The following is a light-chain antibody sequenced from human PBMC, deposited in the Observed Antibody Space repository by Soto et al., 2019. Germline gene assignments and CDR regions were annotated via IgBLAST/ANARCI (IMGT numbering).Light chain of an antibody. CDR3: QQYDTYQGT. V-gene: IGKV1-5*03. Sequence: DLPMTQSPSTLSASVGDRVTITCRASQSISSKLAWYQQKVGKAPKLLIYKASNLENGVPSRFSGSGSGTEFTLTISSLQPDDFATYYCQQYDTYQGTFGQGTKVEIK. J-gene: IGKJ1*01. CDR2: KAS. CDR1: QSISSK.